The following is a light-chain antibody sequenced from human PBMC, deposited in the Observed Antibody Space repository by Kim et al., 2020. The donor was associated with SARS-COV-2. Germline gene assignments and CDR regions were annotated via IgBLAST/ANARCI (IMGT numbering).Light chain of an antibody. CDR1: SIGSKS. CDR3: QVWDSSSDHRVV. J-gene: IGLJ2*01. V-gene: IGLV3-21*04. Sequence: PVQTARVSCGGNSIGSKSVHWYQQKSGQAPVLVIYYDSDRPSGIPERFSGSNSGNTATLTISRVEAGDEADYYCQVWDSSSDHRVVFGGGTQMTVL. CDR2: YDS.